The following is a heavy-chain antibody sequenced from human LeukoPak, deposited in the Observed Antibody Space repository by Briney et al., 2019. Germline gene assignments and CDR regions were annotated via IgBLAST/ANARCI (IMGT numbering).Heavy chain of an antibody. J-gene: IGHJ3*02. CDR2: INPNSGGT. V-gene: IGHV1-2*02. D-gene: IGHD3-9*01. Sequence: ASVKVSCKASGYTFTGYYMHWVRQAPGQGLEWMGWINPNSGGTNYAQKFQGRVTMTRDTSISTAYMELSRLRCDDTAVYYCAREATLAGPDLDWFTKRDAFDIWGQGTMVTVSS. CDR1: GYTFTGYY. CDR3: AREATLAGPDLDWFTKRDAFDI.